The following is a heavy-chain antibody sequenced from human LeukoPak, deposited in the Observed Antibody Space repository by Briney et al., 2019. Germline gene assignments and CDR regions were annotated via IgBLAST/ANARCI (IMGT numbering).Heavy chain of an antibody. CDR2: IYTSGSN. V-gene: IGHV4-4*09. CDR1: GGSISSDN. J-gene: IGHJ5*02. D-gene: IGHD6-19*01. CDR3: ARQKAGNCFDP. Sequence: SETLSLTCTVSGGSISSDNWSWIRQPPGKGLEWIGYIYTSGSNHYNPSLKSRDTISGDTSKNQFSLKLSSVTAADTAVYYCARQKAGNCFDPWGQGTPVTVSS.